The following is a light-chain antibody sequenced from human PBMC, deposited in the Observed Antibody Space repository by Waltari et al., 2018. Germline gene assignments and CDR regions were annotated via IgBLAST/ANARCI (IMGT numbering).Light chain of an antibody. CDR1: QGISSY. CDR2: AAS. J-gene: IGKJ1*01. Sequence: IQLTQSPSSLSASVGDRVTITCRASQGISSYLAWYQQKPGKAPKLLNYAASTWQSGVPSRFSGSGSGTDFTLTISSLQPEDFATYYCQQLNSYPWTFGQGTKVEIK. CDR3: QQLNSYPWT. V-gene: IGKV1-9*01.